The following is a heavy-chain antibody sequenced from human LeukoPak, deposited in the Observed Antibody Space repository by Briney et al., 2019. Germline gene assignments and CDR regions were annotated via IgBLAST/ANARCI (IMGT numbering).Heavy chain of an antibody. CDR2: IYHSGST. CDR3: ARTKLYCSGGSCYSSLDY. D-gene: IGHD2-15*01. J-gene: IGHJ4*02. V-gene: IGHV4-4*02. CDR1: GGSISSSNW. Sequence: SETLSLTCAVSGGSISSSNWWSWVRQPPGKGLEWIGEIYHSGSTNYNPSLKSRVTISVDKSKNQFSLKLTSVTAADTALYYCARTKLYCSGGSCYSSLDYWGQGTLVTVSS.